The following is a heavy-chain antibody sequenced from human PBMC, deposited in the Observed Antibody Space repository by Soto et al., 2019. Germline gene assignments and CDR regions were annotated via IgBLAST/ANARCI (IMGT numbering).Heavy chain of an antibody. V-gene: IGHV3-7*04. J-gene: IGHJ6*02. CDR3: ARFYYDSSGYLPSPYYYYYGMDV. Sequence: PGRSLRLSCAASGFTFSSYWMSWVRQAPGKGLEWVANIKQDGSEKYYVDSVKGRFTISRDNAKNSLYLQMNSLRAEDTAVYYCARFYYDSSGYLPSPYYYYYGMDVWGQGTTVTVSS. CDR2: IKQDGSEK. D-gene: IGHD3-22*01. CDR1: GFTFSSYW.